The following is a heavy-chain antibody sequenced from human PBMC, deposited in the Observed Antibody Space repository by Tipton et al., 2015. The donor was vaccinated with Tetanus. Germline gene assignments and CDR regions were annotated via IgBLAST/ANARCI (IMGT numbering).Heavy chain of an antibody. Sequence: VQLVQSGAEVKKPGESLNISCKASGYNFATFWIGWVRQKPGKGLEWMGIIYPDDSDTRCSPSFQGQVTISADKSTTTAYLQWSSLKASDTAMYYCARRLGPYTGDHFWHFDLWGRGTLVTVSS. CDR1: GYNFATFW. CDR3: ARRLGPYTGDHFWHFDL. D-gene: IGHD7-27*01. J-gene: IGHJ2*01. V-gene: IGHV5-51*01. CDR2: IYPDDSDT.